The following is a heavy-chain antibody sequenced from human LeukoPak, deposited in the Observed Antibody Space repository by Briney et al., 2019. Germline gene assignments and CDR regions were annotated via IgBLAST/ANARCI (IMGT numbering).Heavy chain of an antibody. CDR2: ISSSSSCI. CDR1: GFTFSSYS. J-gene: IGHJ5*02. D-gene: IGHD2-21*02. Sequence: PGGSLRLSCAASGFTFSSYSMNWVRQAPGKGLEWVSSISSSSSCIYYADSVKGRFTISRDNAKNSLYLQMNSLRAEDTAVYYCARDRGYCGGDCYSVNWFDPWGQGTLVTVSS. CDR3: ARDRGYCGGDCYSVNWFDP. V-gene: IGHV3-21*01.